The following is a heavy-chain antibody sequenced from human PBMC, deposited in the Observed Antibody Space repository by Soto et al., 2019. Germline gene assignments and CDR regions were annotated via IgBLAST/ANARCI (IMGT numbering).Heavy chain of an antibody. CDR3: ARLITPRVLDS. V-gene: IGHV3-7*05. CDR1: GFTFSNYW. D-gene: IGHD1-20*01. J-gene: IGHJ4*02. Sequence: EVQLVESGGGLVQPGGSLRLSCAASGFTFSNYWMSWVRQAPGKGLEWEANMKQDGSEKDYVGSVKGRFTISRDNAKNSLYLQMNSLTTEDTGVYYCARLITPRVLDSWGQGTLVTVSS. CDR2: MKQDGSEK.